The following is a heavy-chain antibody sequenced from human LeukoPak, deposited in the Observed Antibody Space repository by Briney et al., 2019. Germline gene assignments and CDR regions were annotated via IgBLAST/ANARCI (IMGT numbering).Heavy chain of an antibody. CDR3: ARDGRGNYYYDY. V-gene: IGHV3-23*01. CDR2: ISGSGDST. J-gene: IGHJ4*02. D-gene: IGHD3-16*01. Sequence: GGSLRLSCAASGFTFSNYAMRWVRQAPGKGLEWVSGISGSGDSTYYADSVKGRFTISRDNSKNTLYLQMNSLRAEDTAVYYCARDGRGNYYYDYWGQGILVTVSS. CDR1: GFTFSNYA.